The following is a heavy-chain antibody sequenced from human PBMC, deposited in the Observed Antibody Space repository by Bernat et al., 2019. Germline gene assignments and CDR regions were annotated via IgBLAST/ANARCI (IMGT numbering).Heavy chain of an antibody. V-gene: IGHV3-33*08. CDR3: ARGKDTSAWIDAFDI. Sequence: QVQLVESGGGVVQPGRSLRLSCAASGFSFSSFDMHWVRQAPGKGLEWVAFIWYDGSNKYYGDSVKGRFTISRDNSKNTLDLQMNSLRADDTAVYYCARGKDTSAWIDAFDIWGQGTMVIVSP. D-gene: IGHD6-19*01. CDR2: IWYDGSNK. CDR1: GFSFSSFD. J-gene: IGHJ3*02.